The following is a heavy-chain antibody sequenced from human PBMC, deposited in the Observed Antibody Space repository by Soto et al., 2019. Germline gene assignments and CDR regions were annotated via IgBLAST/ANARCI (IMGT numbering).Heavy chain of an antibody. V-gene: IGHV3-30-3*01. CDR2: ISYDGGNK. Sequence: QVQLVESGGGVVQPGRSLRLSCAASAFSFRNYAMHWVRQAPCKGLECVAVISYDGGNKFYRDYVKGRFTISRDNSKNTLYLQINSLRYEDTAVYYCARGDREDIAVVIGVRPGEYGVDVWGQGTTVTVSS. CDR3: ARGDREDIAVVIGVRPGEYGVDV. D-gene: IGHD2-15*01. CDR1: AFSFRNYA. J-gene: IGHJ6*02.